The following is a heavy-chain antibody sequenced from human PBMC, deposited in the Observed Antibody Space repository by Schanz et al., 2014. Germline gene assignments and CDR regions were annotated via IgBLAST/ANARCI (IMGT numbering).Heavy chain of an antibody. CDR1: GFTFSSYG. CDR3: AKDQLANYRGSGYNWFDP. CDR2: IRFDGSDK. Sequence: QVQLVESGGGVVQPGGSLRLSCAASGFTFSSYGMHWVRQAPGKGLEWVTFIRFDGSDKYYADSVKGRFSVSRDNSKNTLDLQMNSLRADDTAVYYCAKDQLANYRGSGYNWFDPWGQGTLVTVSS. J-gene: IGHJ5*02. V-gene: IGHV3-30*02. D-gene: IGHD3-10*01.